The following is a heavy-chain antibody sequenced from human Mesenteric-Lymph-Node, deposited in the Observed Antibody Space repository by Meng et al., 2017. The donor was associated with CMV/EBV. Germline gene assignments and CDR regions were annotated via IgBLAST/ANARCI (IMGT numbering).Heavy chain of an antibody. CDR2: SSNGSS. D-gene: IGHD2-8*01. Sequence: GGSLRLSCAASGFNLRDYYINWIRQAPGKGLEWVSYSSNGSSYADSVKGRFTISRDNAKNTLYLQMNSLRAEDTAVYYCARLMLYRDYGMDVWGPGTTVTVSS. J-gene: IGHJ6*02. CDR3: ARLMLYRDYGMDV. CDR1: GFNLRDYY. V-gene: IGHV3-11*01.